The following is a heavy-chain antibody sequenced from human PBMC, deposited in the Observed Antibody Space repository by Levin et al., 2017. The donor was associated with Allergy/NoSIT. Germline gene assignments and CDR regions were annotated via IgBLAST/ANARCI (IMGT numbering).Heavy chain of an antibody. V-gene: IGHV3-49*03. CDR1: GFTFGDYA. CDR2: IRSNAHGGTT. J-gene: IGHJ4*02. D-gene: IGHD6-13*01. Sequence: GGSLRLSCAVSGFTFGDYAMKWFRQAPGKGLEWISFIRSNAHGGTTEYAASVKGRFTMSRDDSNSIAYLQMNSLKTEDTALYFCTRVLVAAGPRLDYWGQGTLVTVSS. CDR3: TRVLVAAGPRLDY.